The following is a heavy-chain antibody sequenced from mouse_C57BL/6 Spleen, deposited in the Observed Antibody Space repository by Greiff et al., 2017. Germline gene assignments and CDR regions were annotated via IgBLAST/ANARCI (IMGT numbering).Heavy chain of an antibody. D-gene: IGHD1-1*01. J-gene: IGHJ1*03. V-gene: IGHV1-18*01. CDR1: GYTFTDYN. CDR2: INPNNGGT. Sequence: VQLQQSGPELVKPGASVKIPCKASGYTFTDYNMDWVKQSHGKSLEWIGDINPNNGGTIYNQKFKGKATLTVDKSSSTAYMELRSLTSEDTAVYYCARGITTVANWYFDVWGTGTTVTVSS. CDR3: ARGITTVANWYFDV.